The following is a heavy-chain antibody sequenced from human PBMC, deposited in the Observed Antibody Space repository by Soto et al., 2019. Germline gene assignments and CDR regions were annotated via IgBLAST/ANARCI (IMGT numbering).Heavy chain of an antibody. J-gene: IGHJ4*02. V-gene: IGHV4-4*07. CDR3: ARDLYS. CDR2: IYTSGST. D-gene: IGHD1-26*01. CDR1: GGSVSSYY. Sequence: XTLSLPCTVSGGSVSSYYWSWIRQPAGKGLEWIGRIYTSGSTNYNPSLKSRVTMSVDTSKNKFSLKLSSVTAADTAVYYCARDLYSWGQGTLVTVSS.